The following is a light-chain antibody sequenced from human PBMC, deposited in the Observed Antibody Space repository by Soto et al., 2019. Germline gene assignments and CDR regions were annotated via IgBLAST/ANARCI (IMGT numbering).Light chain of an antibody. V-gene: IGKV1-5*01. Sequence: DFQLTQSPSTLSASVGDRVTITCRASQNIRSRWAWFQQTPGKAPKLLIYDASILEGGVPSRFSGSGSGTEFTLTISSLQPDDFATYYCQQYNSYRTFGQGTKVDIK. CDR2: DAS. CDR1: QNIRSR. CDR3: QQYNSYRT. J-gene: IGKJ1*01.